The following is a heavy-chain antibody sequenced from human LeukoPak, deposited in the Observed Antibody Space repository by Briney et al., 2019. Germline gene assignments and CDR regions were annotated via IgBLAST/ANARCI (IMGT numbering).Heavy chain of an antibody. D-gene: IGHD6-19*01. CDR3: ARVSHSSGPWSYYYYGMDV. CDR2: IKQDGSEK. CDR1: GFTFSSYW. V-gene: IGHV3-7*01. Sequence: AGGSLRLSCAASGFTFSSYWMSWVRQAPGKGLEWVANIKQDGSEKYYADSVKGRFTISRDNSKNTLYLQMNSLRAEDTAVYYCARVSHSSGPWSYYYYGMDVWGQGTTVTVSS. J-gene: IGHJ6*02.